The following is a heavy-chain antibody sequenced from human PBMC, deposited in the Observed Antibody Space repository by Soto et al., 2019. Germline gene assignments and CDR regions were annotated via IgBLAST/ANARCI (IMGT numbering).Heavy chain of an antibody. V-gene: IGHV1-69*13. J-gene: IGHJ6*02. Sequence: SVQVSCKASGGTFSSYAISWVRQAPGQGLEWMGGIIPIIGTANYAQKFQGRVTITADESTSTAYMELSSLRSEDTAVYYCARGMAGGGYQLPPSSFYYYYGMDVWGQGTTVTVS. D-gene: IGHD2-2*01. CDR3: ARGMAGGGYQLPPSSFYYYYGMDV. CDR1: GGTFSSYA. CDR2: IIPIIGTA.